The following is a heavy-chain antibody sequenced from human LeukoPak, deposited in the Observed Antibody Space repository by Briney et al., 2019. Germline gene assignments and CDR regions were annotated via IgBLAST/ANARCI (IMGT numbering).Heavy chain of an antibody. V-gene: IGHV3-21*01. J-gene: IGHJ4*02. Sequence: GGSLRLSCAASGFTFTDYTINWVRQAPGKGLEWVSSISSSTTYIYYADSVKGRFTISRDNAKNSLYLQMNSLRAEDTAIYYCARPQGYSSGFFEYWGQGTLVTVSS. CDR1: GFTFTDYT. CDR2: ISSSTTYI. D-gene: IGHD6-19*01. CDR3: ARPQGYSSGFFEY.